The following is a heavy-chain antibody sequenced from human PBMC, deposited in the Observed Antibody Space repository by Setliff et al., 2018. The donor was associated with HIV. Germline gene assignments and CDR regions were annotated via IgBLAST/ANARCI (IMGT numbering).Heavy chain of an antibody. CDR2: IYTRGST. CDR1: GGSISSYY. J-gene: IGHJ6*03. Sequence: SETLSLTCTVSGGSISSYYWSWIRQPPGKGLEWIGYIYTRGSTKYNPSLKSRVTISVDTSKNQLSLKLNSVTAADTAVYYCTRITHYFDSYYFYYMDVWGKGTTVTVSS. CDR3: TRITHYFDSYYFYYMDV. D-gene: IGHD3-22*01. V-gene: IGHV4-4*08.